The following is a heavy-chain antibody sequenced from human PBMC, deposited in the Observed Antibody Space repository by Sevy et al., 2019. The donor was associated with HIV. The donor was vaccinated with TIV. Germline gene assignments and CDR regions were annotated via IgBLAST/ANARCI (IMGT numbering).Heavy chain of an antibody. CDR3: ARDYRYCSGGSCYSARSFDI. CDR1: GYTFTSYG. Sequence: ASVKVSCKASGYTFTSYGISWVRQAPGQGLEWMGWISAYNGNTNYAQKLQGRVTMTTDTSTSTAYMELMSLRSDDTAVYYCARDYRYCSGGSCYSARSFDIWGQGTMVTVSS. D-gene: IGHD2-15*01. J-gene: IGHJ3*02. V-gene: IGHV1-18*01. CDR2: ISAYNGNT.